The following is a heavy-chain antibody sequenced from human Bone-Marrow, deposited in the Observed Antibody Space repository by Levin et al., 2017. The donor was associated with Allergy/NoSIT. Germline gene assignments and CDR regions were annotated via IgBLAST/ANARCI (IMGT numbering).Heavy chain of an antibody. V-gene: IGHV3-49*04. CDR2: IRSKANGETT. J-gene: IGHJ4*02. Sequence: GGSLRLSCTASGFTFGDNVMSWVRQVPGKGLEWVGFIRSKANGETTEYAASVKGRFTISRDDSKSIAYLQMNSLKTEDTAVYYCTRGTNPRYWGQGTLVTVSS. CDR3: TRGTNPRY. CDR1: GFTFGDNV.